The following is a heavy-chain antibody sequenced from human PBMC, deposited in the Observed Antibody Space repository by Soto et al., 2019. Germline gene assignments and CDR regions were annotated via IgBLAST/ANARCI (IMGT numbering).Heavy chain of an antibody. CDR3: ARGLVGNSSGWYPGYYYYYYGMDV. J-gene: IGHJ6*02. CDR1: GFTVSSNY. D-gene: IGHD6-19*01. CDR2: IYSGGST. Sequence: GGSLRLSCAASGFTVSSNYMSWVRQAPGKGLEWVSVIYSGGSTYYADTVKGQLTISRDNSNNTLYLQMNSLRAEDTAVYYCARGLVGNSSGWYPGYYYYYYGMDVWGQGTTVTVSS. V-gene: IGHV3-53*01.